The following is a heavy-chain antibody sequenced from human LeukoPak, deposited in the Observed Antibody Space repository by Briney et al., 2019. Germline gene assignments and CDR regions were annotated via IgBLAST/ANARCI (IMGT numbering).Heavy chain of an antibody. Sequence: HAGGSLRLSCAASGFTFSSYGMSWVRQAPGKGLEWVSAISDSGGRTSYADSVKGRFTISRDNSKNTLYLQINSLRAEDTAVYYCAKDSYDTSIWGQGTLVTVSA. CDR1: GFTFSSYG. D-gene: IGHD3-22*01. J-gene: IGHJ4*02. CDR2: ISDSGGRT. V-gene: IGHV3-23*01. CDR3: AKDSYDTSI.